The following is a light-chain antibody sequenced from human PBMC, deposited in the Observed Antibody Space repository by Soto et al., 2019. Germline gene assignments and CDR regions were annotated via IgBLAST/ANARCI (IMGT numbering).Light chain of an antibody. V-gene: IGLV2-14*01. J-gene: IGLJ2*01. CDR1: NSDIGAYDY. Sequence: QSALTQPASVSGSPGQSITISCTGTNSDIGAYDYVSWYQHHPGSAPRLIIYAVSNRPSGVSNRFSGSKSGNTASLTISGLQPEDEADYFCSSSTTRTVLLFGAGTKLTVL. CDR3: SSSTTRTVLL. CDR2: AVS.